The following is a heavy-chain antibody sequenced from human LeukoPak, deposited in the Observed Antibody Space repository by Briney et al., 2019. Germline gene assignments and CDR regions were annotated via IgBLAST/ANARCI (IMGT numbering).Heavy chain of an antibody. CDR1: GGSFSGYY. D-gene: IGHD4-17*01. CDR3: ARARTTVTVRFDP. CDR2: INHSGST. J-gene: IGHJ5*02. V-gene: IGHV4-34*01. Sequence: SETLSLTCAVYGGSFSGYYWNWIRQPPGKGLEWIGEINHSGSTNYNPSLKSRVTISVDTSKNQFSLKLSSVTAADTAVYYCARARTTVTVRFDPWGQGTLVTVSS.